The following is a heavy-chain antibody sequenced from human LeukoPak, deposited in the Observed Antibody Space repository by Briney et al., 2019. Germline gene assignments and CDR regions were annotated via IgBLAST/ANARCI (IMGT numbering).Heavy chain of an antibody. J-gene: IGHJ4*02. V-gene: IGHV3-23*01. CDR1: GFTFSSHA. D-gene: IGHD1-26*01. CDR2: ISTGGSNT. Sequence: GGSLRLSCAASGFTFSSHAVRWVRQAPGRGLEWVSSISTGGSNTYYADSVKGRFTISRDNSKSTLYLQMNSLRAEDTAIYYCAKLGSWDDYWGQGTLVTVSS. CDR3: AKLGSWDDY.